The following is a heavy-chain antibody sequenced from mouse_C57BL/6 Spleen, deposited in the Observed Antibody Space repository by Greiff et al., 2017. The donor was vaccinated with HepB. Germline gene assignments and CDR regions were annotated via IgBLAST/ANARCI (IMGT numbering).Heavy chain of an antibody. CDR1: GYTFTSYW. CDR2: INPSSGYT. J-gene: IGHJ3*01. CDR3: ARSGVYYGSSHAWFAY. V-gene: IGHV1-7*01. D-gene: IGHD1-1*01. Sequence: VQRVESGAELAKPGASVKLSCKASGYTFTSYWMHWVKQRPGQGLEWIGYINPSSGYTKYNQKFKDKATLTADKSSSTAYMQLSSLTYEDSAVYYCARSGVYYGSSHAWFAYWGQGTLVTVSA.